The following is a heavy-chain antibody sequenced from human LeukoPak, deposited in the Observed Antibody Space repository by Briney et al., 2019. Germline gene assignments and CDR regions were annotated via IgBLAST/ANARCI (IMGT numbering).Heavy chain of an antibody. V-gene: IGHV4-39*01. J-gene: IGHJ6*03. CDR1: GGCISNSSYY. CDR2: IYYSGST. CDR3: ARLPNVYYYYYMDV. Sequence: SETLSLTCSVSGGCISNSSYYWGWIRQPPGKGLEWIGSIYYSGSTYYNPSLKSRVTISVDTSKNQFSLKLSSVTAADTAVYCCARLPNVYYYYYMDVWGKGTTVTVSS.